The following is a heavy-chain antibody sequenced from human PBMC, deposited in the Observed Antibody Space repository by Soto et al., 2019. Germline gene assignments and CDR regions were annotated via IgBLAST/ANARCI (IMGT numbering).Heavy chain of an antibody. CDR1: GFTFSGSA. V-gene: IGHV3-73*01. CDR2: IRSKANSYAT. D-gene: IGHD4-17*01. Sequence: GGSLRLSCAASGFTFSGSAMHWVRQASGKGLEWVGRIRSKANSYATAYAASVKGRFTISRDDSKNTAYLQMNSLKTEDTAVYYCTRFGSIYGDSFDYWGQGTLVTSPQ. J-gene: IGHJ4*02. CDR3: TRFGSIYGDSFDY.